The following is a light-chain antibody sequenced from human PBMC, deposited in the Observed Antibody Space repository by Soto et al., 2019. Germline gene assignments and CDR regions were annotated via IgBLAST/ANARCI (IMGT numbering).Light chain of an antibody. J-gene: IGKJ3*01. Sequence: EIVLTQSPGTLSLSPGERATLSCRASQSVSSSYLAWYQQKPGQAPRLLIYGASSRATGIPDRCSGSGSGTDFPVTISRLEPEDLAVYYCQQYGSSPLTFGPGTTVDIK. V-gene: IGKV3-20*01. CDR2: GAS. CDR1: QSVSSSY. CDR3: QQYGSSPLT.